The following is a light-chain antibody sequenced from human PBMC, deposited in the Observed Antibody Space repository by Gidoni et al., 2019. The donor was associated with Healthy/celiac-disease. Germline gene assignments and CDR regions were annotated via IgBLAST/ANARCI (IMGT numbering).Light chain of an antibody. CDR1: KDISNY. CDR3: QQYDNLPLT. V-gene: IGKV1-33*01. J-gene: IGKJ4*01. Sequence: DIQLTQSPSSLPASGGDRIITITDATKDISNYLKWYQQKPGKAPKLLIYDASNLETGVPSRFSGSGSGTDFTFTISSLQLEDIATYYCQQYDNLPLTFXGXTKVEIK. CDR2: DAS.